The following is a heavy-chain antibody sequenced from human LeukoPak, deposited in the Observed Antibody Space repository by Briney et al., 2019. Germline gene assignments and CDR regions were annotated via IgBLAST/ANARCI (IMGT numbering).Heavy chain of an antibody. V-gene: IGHV4-59*12. D-gene: IGHD1-26*01. CDR1: GGSISVYY. CDR2: LYYSGSA. CDR3: ARKGSGTYSPFDY. Sequence: SEALSVTCAVPGGSISVYYWCWIRQPPGKGLECIGYLYYSGSAKYNPSLKSRVTISVDTSENHFSLKLSSVTAADTAVYYCARKGSGTYSPFDYWGPGTLVTVSS. J-gene: IGHJ4*02.